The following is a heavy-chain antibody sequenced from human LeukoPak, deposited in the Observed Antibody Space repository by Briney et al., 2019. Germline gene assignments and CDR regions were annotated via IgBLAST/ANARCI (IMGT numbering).Heavy chain of an antibody. CDR2: ISGSGGST. Sequence: SGGSLRLSCAASGFTFSSYAMSWVRQAPGKGLEWVSAISGSGGSTYYADSVKGRFTISRDNSKNTLYLQMNSLRAEDTAVYYCARERYCGGDCYSFAFDIWGQGTMVTVSS. D-gene: IGHD2-21*02. J-gene: IGHJ3*02. CDR3: ARERYCGGDCYSFAFDI. V-gene: IGHV3-23*01. CDR1: GFTFSSYA.